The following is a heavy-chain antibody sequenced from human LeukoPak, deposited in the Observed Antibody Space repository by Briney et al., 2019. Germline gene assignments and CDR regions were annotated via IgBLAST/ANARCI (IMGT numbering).Heavy chain of an antibody. CDR1: VFIFKEYT. Sequence: GGSLTLSCTLSVFIFKEYTVRWVRRAPGGGGECVSAIRTGGDHTNYADSVKGRFTLSRDSSKNTLSLHINSLRAEDTAIYYCARSSRSWGVFDILGQGTMVTVSS. CDR2: IRTGGDHT. CDR3: ARSSRSWGVFDI. D-gene: IGHD7-27*01. J-gene: IGHJ3*02. V-gene: IGHV3-23*01.